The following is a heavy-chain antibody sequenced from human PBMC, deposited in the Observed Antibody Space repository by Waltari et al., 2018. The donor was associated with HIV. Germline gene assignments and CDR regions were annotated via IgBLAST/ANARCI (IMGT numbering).Heavy chain of an antibody. CDR1: CGSFSPSP. J-gene: IGHJ6*02. CDR3: ARQATIVPTSTLHYYYGLDV. V-gene: IGHV4-34*02. D-gene: IGHD3-22*01. CDR2: INHSGSA. Sequence: QQWGAGLLKPSETLTLTCAVYCGSFSPSPWRWVRPVPGKGLEWLGEINHSGSATYNPSLKSRLIMLVDNFKQQFTLHVSPVTAADTAVYYCARQATIVPTSTLHYYYGLDVWGQGTTVIVSS.